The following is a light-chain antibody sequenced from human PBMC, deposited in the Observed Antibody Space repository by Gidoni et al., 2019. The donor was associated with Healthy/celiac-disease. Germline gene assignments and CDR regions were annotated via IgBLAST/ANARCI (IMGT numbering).Light chain of an antibody. CDR1: SSNIGNNY. V-gene: IGLV1-51*01. CDR3: VTWDSSMSVL. Sequence: QSVLPQPPSVSAAPGQKVTISCSGSSSNIGNNYVSWYQQLPGTAPKLLIFEENRRSSVIPDRFSGSKSGTSATLDIIGLQSGDEADYYCVTWDSSMSVLFGGGTKLTVL. J-gene: IGLJ3*02. CDR2: EEN.